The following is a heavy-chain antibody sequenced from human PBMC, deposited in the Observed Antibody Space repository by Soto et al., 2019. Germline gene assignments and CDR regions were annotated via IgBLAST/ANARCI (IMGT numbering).Heavy chain of an antibody. CDR2: IKQDGSEK. V-gene: IGHV3-7*01. J-gene: IGHJ5*02. CDR3: ARGNKGYPNWFDP. Sequence: GSLRLSCAASGFTSSSYWMSWVRQAPGKGLEWVANIKQDGSEKYYVDSVKGRFTISRDDAKNSLYLQMNSLRAEDTAVYYCARGNKGYPNWFDPWGQGTLVTVSS. D-gene: IGHD3-16*02. CDR1: GFTSSSYW.